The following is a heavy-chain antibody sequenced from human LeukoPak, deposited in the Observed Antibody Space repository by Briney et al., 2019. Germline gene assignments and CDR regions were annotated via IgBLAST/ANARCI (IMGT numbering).Heavy chain of an antibody. CDR3: ARAFRSGGSCYPDY. V-gene: IGHV4-31*03. Sequence: SETLSLTCTVSGGSISSGGYYWSWIRQHPGKGLEWIGYIYYSGSTYHNPSLKSRVTISVDTSKNQFSLKLSSVTAADTAVYYCARAFRSGGSCYPDYWGQGTLVTVSS. J-gene: IGHJ4*02. CDR2: IYYSGST. CDR1: GGSISSGGYY. D-gene: IGHD2-15*01.